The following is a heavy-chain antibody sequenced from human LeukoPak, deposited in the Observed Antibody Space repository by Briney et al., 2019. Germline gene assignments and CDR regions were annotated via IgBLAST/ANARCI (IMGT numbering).Heavy chain of an antibody. CDR1: GFTVSSNF. CDR3: ARHDSGSYDY. CDR2: LYSGGTT. Sequence: GGSLRLSCAASGFTVSSNFMTWVRQAPGKGLEWVSVLYSGGTTYYAVSVKGRFTISRDNSNHTLYLQMNSLRAEDTALYYCARHDSGSYDYWGQGALVTISS. J-gene: IGHJ4*02. V-gene: IGHV3-66*04. D-gene: IGHD1-26*01.